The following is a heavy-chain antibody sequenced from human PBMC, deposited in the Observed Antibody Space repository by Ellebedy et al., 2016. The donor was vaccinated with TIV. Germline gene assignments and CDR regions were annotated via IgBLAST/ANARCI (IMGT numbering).Heavy chain of an antibody. D-gene: IGHD6-6*01. CDR1: GYTFTGYL. CDR3: AREYSSSSGRVFDS. V-gene: IGHV1-2*02. Sequence: ASVKVSXKASGYTFTGYLMHWVRQAPGQGLEWMGWINPNSGGANYAQKFQGRVTMTRDTSISTAYMELSRLRSDDTAVFYCAREYSSSSGRVFDSWGQGTLVTVSS. CDR2: INPNSGGA. J-gene: IGHJ4*02.